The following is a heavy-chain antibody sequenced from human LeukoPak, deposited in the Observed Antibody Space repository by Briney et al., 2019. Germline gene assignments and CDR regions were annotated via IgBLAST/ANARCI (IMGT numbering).Heavy chain of an antibody. V-gene: IGHV3-21*01. CDR3: ARDRSEGRGGAFQH. CDR1: GFTFSSYS. CDR2: ISSSSSYI. J-gene: IGHJ1*01. D-gene: IGHD4-23*01. Sequence: GGSLRLSCAASGFTFSSYSMNWVRQAPGKGLEWVSSISSSSSYIYYADSVKGRFTISRDNAKNSLYLQMNSLRAEDTAVYYCARDRSEGRGGAFQHWGQGTLVTVSS.